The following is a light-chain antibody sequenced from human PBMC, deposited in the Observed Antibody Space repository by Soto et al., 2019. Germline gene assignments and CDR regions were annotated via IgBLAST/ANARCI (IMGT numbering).Light chain of an antibody. CDR3: QQYNNWPSGT. Sequence: EIVLTQSPATLSLSPGGRATLSCGASQSVTNNYLAWYQQKPGLAPRLLIYDASYRANGIPDRFSGSGSGTEFTLTISSLQSEDFAVYYCQQYNNWPSGTFGQGTKVDIK. CDR1: QSVTNNY. V-gene: IGKV3D-20*01. J-gene: IGKJ1*01. CDR2: DAS.